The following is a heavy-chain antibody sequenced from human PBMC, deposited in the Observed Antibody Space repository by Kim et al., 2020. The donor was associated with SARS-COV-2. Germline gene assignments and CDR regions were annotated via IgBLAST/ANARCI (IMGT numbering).Heavy chain of an antibody. Sequence: GGSLRLSCAASGFTFSNSWMNWVRQVPGKGLEWVANIKWDGSEIYYVDSVKGRFTISRDNAQNSMYLQMSSLRGEDTAVYFCAGGTRGRFLHDYWGQGT. CDR1: GFTFSNSW. V-gene: IGHV3-7*04. CDR2: IKWDGSEI. CDR3: AGGTRGRFLHDY. J-gene: IGHJ4*02. D-gene: IGHD3-16*01.